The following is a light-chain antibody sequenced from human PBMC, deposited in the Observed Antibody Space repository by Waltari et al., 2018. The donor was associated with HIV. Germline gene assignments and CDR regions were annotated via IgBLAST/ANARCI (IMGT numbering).Light chain of an antibody. Sequence: QSALTQPASVSGSLGQSITISCIGSSSDLGTYNNVSWYQQYPDKAPLLLIRDVNTRHSGIPFRFSASKSGKTATLTISGLQAEDEADYYCSSYITTGTILFGGGTKVTVL. CDR1: SSDLGTYNN. CDR3: SSYITTGTIL. V-gene: IGLV2-14*03. J-gene: IGLJ3*02. CDR2: DVN.